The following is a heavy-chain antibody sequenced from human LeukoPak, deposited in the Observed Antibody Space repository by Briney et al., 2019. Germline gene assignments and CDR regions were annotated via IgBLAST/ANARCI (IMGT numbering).Heavy chain of an antibody. CDR1: GGSISSYY. CDR2: IYYSGST. V-gene: IGHV4-59*01. Sequence: SETLSLTCTVSGGSISSYYWSWIRQPPGKGLEWIGHIYYSGSTNYNPSLKSRVTISVDTSKNQFSLKLSSVTAADTAVYYCARGRAVAGTDYWGQGTLVTVSS. D-gene: IGHD6-19*01. CDR3: ARGRAVAGTDY. J-gene: IGHJ4*02.